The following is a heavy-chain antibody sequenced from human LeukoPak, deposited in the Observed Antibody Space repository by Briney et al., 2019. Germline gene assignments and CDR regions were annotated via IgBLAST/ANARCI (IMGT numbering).Heavy chain of an antibody. V-gene: IGHV1-18*04. CDR1: GYTFTSYG. CDR2: ISAYNGST. D-gene: IGHD1-14*01. J-gene: IGHJ5*02. CDR3: ARGGPARTREPFDP. Sequence: GASVKVSCKASGYTFTSYGISWVRQAPGQGLEWMGWISAYNGSTIYAQKLQGRVTMTTDTSTSTAYMELRSLRSDDTAVYYCARGGPARTREPFDPWGQGTLVTVSS.